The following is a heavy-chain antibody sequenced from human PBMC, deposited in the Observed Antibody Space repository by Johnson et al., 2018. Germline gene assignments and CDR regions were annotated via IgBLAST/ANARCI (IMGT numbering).Heavy chain of an antibody. Sequence: VQLVQSGGGLVQXGRSLRLSCAASGFTFDDYAMHWVRQAPGKGLEWVSGISWNSGSKGYADPVKGRFTIYRDNAKNSQSLQMNSLRAEDKALYFCAKDVTYNYARGAFDIWGQGTMVTVSS. CDR1: GFTFDDYA. J-gene: IGHJ3*02. CDR2: ISWNSGSK. D-gene: IGHD3-22*01. V-gene: IGHV3-9*01. CDR3: AKDVTYNYARGAFDI.